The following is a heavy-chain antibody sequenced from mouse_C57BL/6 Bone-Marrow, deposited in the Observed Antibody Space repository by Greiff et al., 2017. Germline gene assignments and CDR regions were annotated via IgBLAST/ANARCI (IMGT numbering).Heavy chain of an antibody. D-gene: IGHD1-1*01. CDR3: ARVLTKGFAY. CDR1: GFSLSTFGMG. CDR2: IWWDDDK. J-gene: IGHJ3*01. Sequence: QVQLQVSGPGILQPSQTLSLTCSFSGFSLSTFGMGVGWIRQPSGKGLEWLAHIWWDDDKYYNPALKRRLTISKDTSKTQVLLKIANVDTADTATYFCARVLTKGFAYWGQGTLVTVSA. V-gene: IGHV8-8*01.